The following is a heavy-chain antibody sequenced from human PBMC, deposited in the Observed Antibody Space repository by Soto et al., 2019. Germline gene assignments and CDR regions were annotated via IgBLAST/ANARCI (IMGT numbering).Heavy chain of an antibody. CDR2: LYYSGTA. D-gene: IGHD4-17*01. CDR3: ATRSGDYVGWFDP. CDR1: GGSIIGSGFH. J-gene: IGHJ5*02. Sequence: QLQLRESGPGLVKPSETLSLTCTVSGGSIIGSGFHWAWIRQPPGKGQEWIGSLYYSGTANYSPSLKSRLAIEVDTANNQFSLRLSSVTAADTAVYYCATRSGDYVGWFDPWGQGTRVTVSS. V-gene: IGHV4-39*01.